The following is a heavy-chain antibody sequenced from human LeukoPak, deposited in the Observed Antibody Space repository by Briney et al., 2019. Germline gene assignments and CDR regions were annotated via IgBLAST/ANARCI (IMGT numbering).Heavy chain of an antibody. CDR1: GFTFSSYG. Sequence: GGSLRLSSAASGFTFSSYGIHWVRQAPGKGLEWVAFIGNDENNKKFGDPVKGRFTIFRDNSKSTVYLQMNSLRVEDTTVYYCAKDDYRYVDYWGQGTLVIVSS. CDR2: IGNDENNK. D-gene: IGHD3-16*02. V-gene: IGHV3-30*02. CDR3: AKDDYRYVDY. J-gene: IGHJ4*02.